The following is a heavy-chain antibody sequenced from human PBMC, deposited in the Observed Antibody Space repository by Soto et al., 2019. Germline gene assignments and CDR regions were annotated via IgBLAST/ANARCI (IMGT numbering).Heavy chain of an antibody. CDR1: GFTVSHNY. V-gene: IGHV3-66*01. J-gene: IGHJ6*02. D-gene: IGHD4-17*01. CDR2: IYSGGST. CDR3: ARDMGGSYGDYYYGMDV. Sequence: PGGSLRLSCAASGFTVSHNYMSWVRQAPGEGLEWVSVIYSGGSTYYADSVKGRFTISRDNSKNTLYLQMNSLRAEDTAVYYCARDMGGSYGDYYYGMDVWGQGTTATVSS.